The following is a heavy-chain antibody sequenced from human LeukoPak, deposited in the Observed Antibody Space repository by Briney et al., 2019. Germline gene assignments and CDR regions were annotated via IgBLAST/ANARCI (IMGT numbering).Heavy chain of an antibody. CDR1: GGSISSRGYY. CDR3: ALGVAEDVLDI. J-gene: IGHJ3*02. Sequence: SETLSLTCTFSGGSISSRGYYWGWIRQPPGKGLEWIGSIYYSGSTYYNPSLKSRVTIFVDTSKNQFSLKLSSVIAADTAVYYCALGVAEDVLDIWGQGTMVTVSS. V-gene: IGHV4-39*01. CDR2: IYYSGST.